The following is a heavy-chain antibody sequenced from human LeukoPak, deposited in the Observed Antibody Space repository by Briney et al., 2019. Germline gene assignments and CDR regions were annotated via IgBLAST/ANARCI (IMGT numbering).Heavy chain of an antibody. CDR3: ARLFSGGQWLDRGSDY. V-gene: IGHV5-51*01. Sequence: GESLKISCRGSGYRFTNYWNGWVRQMPGKGLESVGIVYPGDSDTRYSPSFQGQVTISADKSISTAYLQWSSLKASDTAMYYCARLFSGGQWLDRGSDYWGQGTLVTVSS. CDR1: GYRFTNYW. CDR2: VYPGDSDT. J-gene: IGHJ4*02. D-gene: IGHD6-19*01.